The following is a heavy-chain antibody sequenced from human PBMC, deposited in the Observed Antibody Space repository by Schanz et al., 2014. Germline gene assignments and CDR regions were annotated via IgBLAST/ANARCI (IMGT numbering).Heavy chain of an antibody. CDR2: ISSGSSYA. Sequence: QVQMVESGGGVVQPGRSLRLSCAASGFAFSVYGMHWVRQAPGKGPEWVSDISSGSSYANYADSVKGRFTISRDNSKNTLYLHMNSLRAEDTAVYYCAKQIHYDILTVTRNWGQGTLVTVSS. CDR3: AKQIHYDILTVTRN. V-gene: IGHV3-NL1*01. J-gene: IGHJ4*02. CDR1: GFAFSVYG. D-gene: IGHD3-9*01.